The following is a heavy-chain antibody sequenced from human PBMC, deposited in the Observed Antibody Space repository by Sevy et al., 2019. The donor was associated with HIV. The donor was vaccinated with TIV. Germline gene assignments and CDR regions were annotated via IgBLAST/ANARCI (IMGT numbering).Heavy chain of an antibody. J-gene: IGHJ5*02. V-gene: IGHV3-30*04. CDR1: GFIFSSYS. CDR2: ISYDGINK. Sequence: GGSLRLSCAASGFIFSSYSMYWVRQAPGKGLEWVAVISYDGINKFYADSAKGRFTISRDNNAKNTVYLQMNSLRVDDTGIYYCARDAAEGPYSSSWYSNWLDPWGQGTLVTVSS. CDR3: ARDAAEGPYSSSWYSNWLDP. D-gene: IGHD6-13*01.